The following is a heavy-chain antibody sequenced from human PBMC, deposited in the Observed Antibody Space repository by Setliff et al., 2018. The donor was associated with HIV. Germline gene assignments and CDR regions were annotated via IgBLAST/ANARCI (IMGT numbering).Heavy chain of an antibody. Sequence: LTCTVSGGSIRSYYWSWIRQPPGKGLEWIGYIYTSGSTNYNPSLKSRVTISVDTSKNQFSLKLSSVTAADTAVYYCARGLSFYDPGGFDYWGQGTLVTVSS. CDR2: IYTSGST. V-gene: IGHV4-4*09. J-gene: IGHJ4*02. CDR1: GGSIRSYY. D-gene: IGHD3-22*01. CDR3: ARGLSFYDPGGFDY.